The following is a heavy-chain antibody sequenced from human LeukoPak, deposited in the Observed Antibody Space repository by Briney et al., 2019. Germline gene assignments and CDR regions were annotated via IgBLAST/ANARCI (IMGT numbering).Heavy chain of an antibody. CDR3: ARRIVVVDNWFDP. Sequence: SETLSLTCAVYGGSFSGYYWSWIRQPPGKGLEWIGEINHSGSTNYNPSLKSRVTISVDTSKNQFSLKLSSVTAADTAVYYCARRIVVVDNWFDPWGQGTLVTVSS. D-gene: IGHD3-22*01. CDR1: GGSFSGYY. V-gene: IGHV4-34*01. J-gene: IGHJ5*02. CDR2: INHSGST.